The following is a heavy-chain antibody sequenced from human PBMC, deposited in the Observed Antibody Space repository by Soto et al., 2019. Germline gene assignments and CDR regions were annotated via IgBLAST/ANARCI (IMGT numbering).Heavy chain of an antibody. D-gene: IGHD4-17*01. CDR3: AKDSDWIGGGDYVFDY. V-gene: IGHV3-9*01. Sequence: EVQLVESGGGLVQPGRSLRLSCAASGFTFDDYAMHWVRQAPGKGLEWVSGINWNSGSIGYADSVKGRFTTSRDNAKNSLDLQMNSLRAEDTALYDCAKDSDWIGGGDYVFDYWGQGTLVTVSS. J-gene: IGHJ4*02. CDR2: INWNSGSI. CDR1: GFTFDDYA.